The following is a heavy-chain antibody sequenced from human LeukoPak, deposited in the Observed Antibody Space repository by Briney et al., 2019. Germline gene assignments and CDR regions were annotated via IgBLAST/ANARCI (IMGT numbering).Heavy chain of an antibody. CDR1: GVSITGYY. Sequence: PSETLSLTCTVSGVSITGYYWSWIRQPPGKGLEWIGYVFYSGGTLYNPSVNSRVSISVDTSKTQFSLKLTSVTAADTAVYYCARHITVTYDAFDLWGRGTMVTVSS. V-gene: IGHV4-59*08. CDR3: ARHITVTYDAFDL. CDR2: VFYSGGT. J-gene: IGHJ3*01. D-gene: IGHD6-19*01.